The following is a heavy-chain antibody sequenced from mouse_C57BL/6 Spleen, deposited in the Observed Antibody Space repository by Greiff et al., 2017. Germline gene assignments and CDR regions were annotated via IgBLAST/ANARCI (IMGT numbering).Heavy chain of an antibody. Sequence: EVQGVESGGGLVQPGGSLSLSCAASGFTFTDYYMSWVRQPPGKALEWLGFIRNKANGYTTEYSASVKGRFTISRDNSQSILYLQMNALRAEDSATYYCARSPTMSTTGYYYAMDYWGQGTSVTVSS. CDR3: ARSPTMSTTGYYYAMDY. V-gene: IGHV7-3*01. CDR2: IRNKANGYTT. J-gene: IGHJ4*01. D-gene: IGHD2-4*01. CDR1: GFTFTDYY.